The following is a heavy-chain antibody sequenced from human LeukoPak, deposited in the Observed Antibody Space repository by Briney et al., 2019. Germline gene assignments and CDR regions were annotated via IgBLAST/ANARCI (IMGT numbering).Heavy chain of an antibody. D-gene: IGHD6-13*01. V-gene: IGHV4-59*01. CDR3: AREELQQQLDY. CDR2: IYYSGST. Sequence: PSETLSLTCTVSGGSISSYYWSWIWQPPGKGLEWIGYIYYSGSTNYNPSLKSRVTISVDTSKNQFSLKLSSVTAADTAVYYCAREELQQQLDYWGQGTLVTVSS. CDR1: GGSISSYY. J-gene: IGHJ4*02.